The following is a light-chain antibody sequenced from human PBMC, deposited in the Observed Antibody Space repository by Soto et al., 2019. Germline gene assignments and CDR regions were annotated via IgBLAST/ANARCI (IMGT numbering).Light chain of an antibody. CDR3: QQSYSIPFT. CDR2: AAS. Sequence: DIQMTQSPSSLSASVGDRVTITCRATQTISTYLNWYQHKPGKAPKLLIYAASSLQSGVPSRFSGSGSGTDFTLTISSLQPEDFASYYCQQSYSIPFTFGPGTKVDI. CDR1: QTISTY. J-gene: IGKJ3*01. V-gene: IGKV1-39*01.